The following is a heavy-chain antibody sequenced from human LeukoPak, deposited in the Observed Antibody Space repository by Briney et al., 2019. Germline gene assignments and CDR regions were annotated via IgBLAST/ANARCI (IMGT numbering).Heavy chain of an antibody. D-gene: IGHD2-15*01. Sequence: GGSLRLSCAASGFTFSSYAMNWVRQAPGKGLEWVSYISSSGSTIYYADSVKGRFTISRDNAKNSLYLQMNSLRAEDTAVYYCARGLVVAAYLWGQGTLVTVSS. CDR2: ISSSGSTI. CDR3: ARGLVVAAYL. J-gene: IGHJ4*02. CDR1: GFTFSSYA. V-gene: IGHV3-48*03.